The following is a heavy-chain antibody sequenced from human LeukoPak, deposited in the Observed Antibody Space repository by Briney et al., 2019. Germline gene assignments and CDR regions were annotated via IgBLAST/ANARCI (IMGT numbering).Heavy chain of an antibody. Sequence: PSETLSLTCAVYVGSFSGYYWSWIRQPPGKGGEWIGEINHSGSTNYNPSLKSRVTISVDTSKNQFSLKLSSVTAADTAVYYCARGPNYGGNSKDFDYWGQGTLVTVSS. CDR2: INHSGST. J-gene: IGHJ4*02. V-gene: IGHV4-34*01. CDR1: VGSFSGYY. D-gene: IGHD4-23*01. CDR3: ARGPNYGGNSKDFDY.